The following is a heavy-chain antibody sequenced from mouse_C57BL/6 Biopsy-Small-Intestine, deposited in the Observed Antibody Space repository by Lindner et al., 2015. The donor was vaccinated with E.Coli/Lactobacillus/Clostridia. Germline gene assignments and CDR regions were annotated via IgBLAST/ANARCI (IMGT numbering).Heavy chain of an antibody. D-gene: IGHD2-3*01. V-gene: IGHV1-4*01. CDR1: GYTFTNYT. J-gene: IGHJ4*01. CDR3: AREDTYDGYYWAVDY. Sequence: VQLQESGAELARPGASVKMSCKASGYTFTNYTMHWVKQRPGQGLEWIGYIYPNSGYTKYNQNFKDKATLTADKSSSTAYMQLRSLTSEDSAVYYCAREDTYDGYYWAVDYWGQGTSVTVSS. CDR2: IYPNSGYT.